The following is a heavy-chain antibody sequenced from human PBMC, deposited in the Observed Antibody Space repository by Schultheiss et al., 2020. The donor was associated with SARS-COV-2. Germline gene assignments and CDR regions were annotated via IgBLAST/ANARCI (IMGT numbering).Heavy chain of an antibody. CDR1: GYTFSDYW. D-gene: IGHD4-17*01. CDR3: ARTRYYGDDSDTYYAMDV. J-gene: IGHJ6*02. CDR2: IYPGDSDT. V-gene: IGHV5-51*01. Sequence: GGSLRLSCQGSGYTFSDYWIVWVRQLPGKGLEWMGMIYPGDSDTKYSPSFQGQVTISADKSSSSVYLQWSTLKASDTAIYYCARTRYYGDDSDTYYAMDVWGQGTTVTVSS.